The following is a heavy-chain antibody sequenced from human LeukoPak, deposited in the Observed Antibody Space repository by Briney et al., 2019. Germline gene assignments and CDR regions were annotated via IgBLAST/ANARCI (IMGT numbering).Heavy chain of an antibody. D-gene: IGHD3-22*01. CDR2: INPSGGST. CDR1: GGTFSSYA. Sequence: GASVKVSCKASGGTFSSYAISWARQAPGQGLEWMGIINPSGGSTSYAQKFRGRVTMTRDMSTSTVYMELSSLRSEDTAVYYCARDYLDYYDSRGARTSSFDIWGQGTMVTVSS. CDR3: ARDYLDYYDSRGARTSSFDI. J-gene: IGHJ3*02. V-gene: IGHV1-46*01.